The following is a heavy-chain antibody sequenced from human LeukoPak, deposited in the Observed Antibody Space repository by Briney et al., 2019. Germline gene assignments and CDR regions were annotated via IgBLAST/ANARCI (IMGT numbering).Heavy chain of an antibody. V-gene: IGHV4-34*01. Sequence: SETLSHTCAVYGGSFSGYYWSWIRQPPGKGLEWIGEINHSGSTNYNPSLKSRVTISVDTSKNQFSLKLSSVTAADTAVYYCARGLGYDSSPLDYWGQGTLVTVSS. CDR1: GGSFSGYY. CDR3: ARGLGYDSSPLDY. CDR2: INHSGST. J-gene: IGHJ4*02. D-gene: IGHD3-22*01.